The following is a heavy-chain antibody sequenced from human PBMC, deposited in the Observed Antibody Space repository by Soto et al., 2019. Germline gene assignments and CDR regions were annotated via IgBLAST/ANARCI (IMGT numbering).Heavy chain of an antibody. Sequence: PGGSLRLFCASSGFTFSDYYMSWVRQAPGKGLEWVSYISGSSSYRNYAESVRGRFTISRDNAKNSLYLLMSSLRAEDTAVYYCARVAHSSSWYELDFWGQGALVTVSS. CDR2: ISGSSSYR. D-gene: IGHD6-13*01. CDR1: GFTFSDYY. V-gene: IGHV3-11*06. J-gene: IGHJ4*02. CDR3: ARVAHSSSWYELDF.